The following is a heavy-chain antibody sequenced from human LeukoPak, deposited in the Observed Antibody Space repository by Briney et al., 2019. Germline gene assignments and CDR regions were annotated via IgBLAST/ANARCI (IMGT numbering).Heavy chain of an antibody. V-gene: IGHV3-23*01. Sequence: GGSLRLSCAASGFTFSGYAMSWVRQAPGKGLEWVSAISGSGGNTYYADSVKGRFTISRDSSKNTVYLEMNSLRAEDTAVYYCAKDLGYSSSSGSYVFDVWGQGTLVTVSS. CDR3: AKDLGYSSSSGSYVFDV. J-gene: IGHJ3*01. CDR2: ISGSGGNT. D-gene: IGHD6-6*01. CDR1: GFTFSGYA.